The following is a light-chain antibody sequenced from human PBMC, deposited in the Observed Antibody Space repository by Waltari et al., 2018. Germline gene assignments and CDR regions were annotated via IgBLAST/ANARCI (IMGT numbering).Light chain of an antibody. CDR2: AAS. V-gene: IGKV1-39*01. CDR3: QQTYSVPLT. Sequence: DIQVTQSPSSLSASVGDRVIITCRTSQTITNYLNGYQQKPGKAPQLLRYAASNLQSGVPSRFSGSGSGTDFTLTISSLQPDDFATYFGQQTYSVPLTFGGGTRVEIK. CDR1: QTITNY. J-gene: IGKJ4*01.